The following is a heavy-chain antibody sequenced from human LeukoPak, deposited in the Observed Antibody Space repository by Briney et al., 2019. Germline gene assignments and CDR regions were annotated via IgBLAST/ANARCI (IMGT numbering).Heavy chain of an antibody. CDR3: VKAQYDFWSGLDY. CDR1: GFTFSRYP. V-gene: IGHV3-64D*09. D-gene: IGHD3-3*01. Sequence: GGSLRLSCSASGFTFSRYPMHWVRQAPGKGLEYVSAISGNGGSTYCADSVKGRFTISRDNSKNTLYLQMSSLRTEDTAIYYCVKAQYDFWSGLDYWGQGTLVTVSS. J-gene: IGHJ4*02. CDR2: ISGNGGST.